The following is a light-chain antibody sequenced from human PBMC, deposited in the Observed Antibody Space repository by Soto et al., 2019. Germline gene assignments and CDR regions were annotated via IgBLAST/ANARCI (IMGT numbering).Light chain of an antibody. Sequence: DIQMTQSPSTLSASVGDRVTITCRASQSISSWLAWYQQKPGKAPKLLIYDVSSLESGVPSRFSGSGSGTEFTLTISSLQPDDTATYYCQQYNSFWTFGQGTKGDI. CDR1: QSISSW. J-gene: IGKJ1*01. CDR3: QQYNSFWT. V-gene: IGKV1-5*01. CDR2: DVS.